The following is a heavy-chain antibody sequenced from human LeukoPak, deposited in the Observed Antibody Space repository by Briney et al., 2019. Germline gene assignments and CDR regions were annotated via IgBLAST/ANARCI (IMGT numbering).Heavy chain of an antibody. D-gene: IGHD3-16*02. V-gene: IGHV4-39*01. J-gene: IGHJ4*02. CDR2: IYYSGST. Sequence: SETLSLTCTVSGGSISSSSYYWGWIRQPPGKGLEWIGSIYYSGSTYYNPSLKSRVTISVDTSKNQFSLKLSSVTAADTAVYYCAGVEYDYVWGSYRPVGPFDYWGQGTLVTVSS. CDR3: AGVEYDYVWGSYRPVGPFDY. CDR1: GGSISSSSYY.